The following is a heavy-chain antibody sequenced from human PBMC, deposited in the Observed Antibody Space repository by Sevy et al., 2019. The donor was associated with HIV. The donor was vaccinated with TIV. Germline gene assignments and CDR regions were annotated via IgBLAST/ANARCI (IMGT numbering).Heavy chain of an antibody. CDR1: GFPFSNYW. Sequence: GGSLRLSCAVSGFPFSNYWMSWVRQAPGKGLEWVANIEQDESEIYNVDSVKGRFTISRDNAKNSVSLQMNSLGAEDTAVYYCARGPNYGDRTDYFEYWGQGILVTVSS. CDR2: IEQDESEI. J-gene: IGHJ4*02. D-gene: IGHD4-17*01. V-gene: IGHV3-7*01. CDR3: ARGPNYGDRTDYFEY.